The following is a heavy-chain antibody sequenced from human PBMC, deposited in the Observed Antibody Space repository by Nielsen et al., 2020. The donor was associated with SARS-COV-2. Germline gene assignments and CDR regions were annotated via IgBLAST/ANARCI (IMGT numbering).Heavy chain of an antibody. CDR3: ARDLARYSSSSESFDY. CDR1: GYTFTGYY. V-gene: IGHV1-46*01. D-gene: IGHD6-6*01. J-gene: IGHJ4*02. CDR2: INPSGGST. Sequence: ASVKVSCKASGYTFTGYYMHWVRQAPGQGLEWMGIINPSGGSTSYAQKFQGRVTMTRDTSTSTVYMELSSLRSEDTAVYYCARDLARYSSSSESFDYWGQGTLVTVSS.